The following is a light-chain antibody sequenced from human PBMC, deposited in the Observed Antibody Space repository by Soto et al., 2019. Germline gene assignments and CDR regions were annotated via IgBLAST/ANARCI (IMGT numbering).Light chain of an antibody. J-gene: IGKJ2*01. Sequence: ESMLTQSPGTLSLSPGERATLSCRASQSVSTRYLAWYQQKPGQAPRLLIYGASIRATGIPDRFSGSGSGTDFTLTISRPEPEDCAVYYCHQFGSSPPAFTFGQGTKLEI. CDR3: HQFGSSPPAFT. V-gene: IGKV3-20*01. CDR1: QSVSTRY. CDR2: GAS.